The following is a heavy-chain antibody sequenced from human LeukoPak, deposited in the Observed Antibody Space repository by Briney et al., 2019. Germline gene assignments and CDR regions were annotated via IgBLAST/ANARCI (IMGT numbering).Heavy chain of an antibody. CDR3: ARDYYDSSGYPDY. V-gene: IGHV1-69*04. CDR2: IIPILGIA. Sequence: SVKVSCKASGGTFSSYAISWVRQAPGQGLEWMGRIIPILGIANYAQKFQGRVTITADKSTSTAYMELSSLRSEDTAVYYCARDYYDSSGYPDYWGQGTLVTVSS. J-gene: IGHJ4*02. CDR1: GGTFSSYA. D-gene: IGHD3-22*01.